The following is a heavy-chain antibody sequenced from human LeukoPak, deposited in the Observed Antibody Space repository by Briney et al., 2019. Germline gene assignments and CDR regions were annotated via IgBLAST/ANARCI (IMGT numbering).Heavy chain of an antibody. Sequence: ASVTVSCKASGYTFTGYYMHWVRQAPGQGLEWMGWINPNSGGTNYAQKFQGRVTMTRDTSISTAYMELSRLRSDDTAVYYCARAPIVGATRPFDYWGQGTLVTVSS. CDR3: ARAPIVGATRPFDY. CDR2: INPNSGGT. V-gene: IGHV1-2*02. D-gene: IGHD1-26*01. CDR1: GYTFTGYY. J-gene: IGHJ4*02.